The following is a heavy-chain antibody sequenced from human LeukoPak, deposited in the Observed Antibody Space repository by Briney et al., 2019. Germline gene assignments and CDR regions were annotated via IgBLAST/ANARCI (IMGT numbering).Heavy chain of an antibody. J-gene: IGHJ4*02. Sequence: SETLSLTCAVYGGSFSGYYWSWIRQPPGKGLEWIGEINHSGSTNYNPSLKSRVTISVDTSKNQFSLKLSSVTAADTAVYYCARDIVGGGDWGQGTLVTVSS. V-gene: IGHV4-34*01. CDR1: GGSFSGYY. CDR2: INHSGST. D-gene: IGHD2-21*01. CDR3: ARDIVGGGD.